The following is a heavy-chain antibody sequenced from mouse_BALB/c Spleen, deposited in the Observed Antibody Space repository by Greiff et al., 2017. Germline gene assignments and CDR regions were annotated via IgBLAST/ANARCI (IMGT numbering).Heavy chain of an antibody. J-gene: IGHJ4*01. Sequence: EVQVVESGGDLVKPGGSLKLSCAASGFTFSSYGMSWVRQTPDKRLEWVATISSGGSYTYYPDSVKGRFTISRDNAKNTLYLQMSSLKSEDTAMYYCARQGSYDYDGYAMDYWGQGTSVTVSS. V-gene: IGHV5-6*01. CDR1: GFTFSSYG. D-gene: IGHD2-4*01. CDR2: ISSGGSYT. CDR3: ARQGSYDYDGYAMDY.